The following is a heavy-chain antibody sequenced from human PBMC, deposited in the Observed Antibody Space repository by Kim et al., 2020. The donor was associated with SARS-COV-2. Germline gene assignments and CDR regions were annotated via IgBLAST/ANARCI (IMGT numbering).Heavy chain of an antibody. CDR2: ISAYNDNT. V-gene: IGHV1-18*01. D-gene: IGHD3-10*01. J-gene: IGHJ6*02. CDR1: GYTFRNYG. Sequence: ASVKVSCKTSGYTFRNYGFSWVRQAPGQGLECMGWISAYNDNTNYAEKFQGRVFMTTDTATRTAYMDLRSLPSDDTAVYYCAREGYYHGSGTYSPPKYYGMDVWGHGTTVIVSS. CDR3: AREGYYHGSGTYSPPKYYGMDV.